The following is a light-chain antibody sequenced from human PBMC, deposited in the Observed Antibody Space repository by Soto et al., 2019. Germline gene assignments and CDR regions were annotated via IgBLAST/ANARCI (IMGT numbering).Light chain of an antibody. CDR2: DVS. CDR3: SSYTSSSTLYV. CDR1: SSDVGGYNY. J-gene: IGLJ1*01. V-gene: IGLV2-14*01. Sequence: QSALTQPASVSGSPGQSITISCTGTSSDVGGYNYVSWYQQHPGKAPKLMIYDVSNRPSGVSNRFYGSKSGNKASLNISGLQASDAADYSCSSYTSSSTLYVFGTGTKLTVL.